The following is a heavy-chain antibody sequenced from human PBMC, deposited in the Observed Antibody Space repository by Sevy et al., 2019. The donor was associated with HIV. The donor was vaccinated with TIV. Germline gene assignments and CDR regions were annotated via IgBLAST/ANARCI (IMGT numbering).Heavy chain of an antibody. CDR1: GFTFSNAW. V-gene: IGHV3-15*01. Sequence: GGSLRLSCAASGFTFSNAWMSWVRQAPGKGLEWVGRIKSKTNGGTTDYAAPVKGRFTISRDDSKNTLYLQMNSLKTEDTAIYYCTTDSKTRGISALFDYWGQGTLVTVFS. D-gene: IGHD3-16*01. J-gene: IGHJ4*02. CDR2: IKSKTNGGTT. CDR3: TTDSKTRGISALFDY.